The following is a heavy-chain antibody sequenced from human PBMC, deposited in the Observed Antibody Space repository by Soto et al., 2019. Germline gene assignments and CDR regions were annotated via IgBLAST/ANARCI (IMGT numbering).Heavy chain of an antibody. CDR2: IYSGGST. V-gene: IGHV3-53*01. J-gene: IGHJ4*02. CDR3: ARARDFWSGYFQYYFDY. Sequence: GGSLRLSCAASGFTVSSNYMTWVRQAPGKGLEWVSVIYSGGSTYYADSVKGRFTISRDNSKNTLYLQMNSLRAEDTAVYYCARARDFWSGYFQYYFDYWGQGTLVTVSS. D-gene: IGHD3-3*01. CDR1: GFTVSSNY.